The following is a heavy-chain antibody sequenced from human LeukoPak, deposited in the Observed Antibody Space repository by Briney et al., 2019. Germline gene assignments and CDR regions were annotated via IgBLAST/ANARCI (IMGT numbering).Heavy chain of an antibody. CDR2: IKSKTNGGTT. V-gene: IGHV3-15*01. CDR3: ATGGIVVVPTAPWAGFDY. D-gene: IGHD2-2*01. CDR1: GLTFSDAW. Sequence: GGSLRLSCVVSGLTFSDAWMNWVRQAPGKGLEWVGRIKSKTNGGTTEYAAPVKGRFAISRDDSRNTLYLQMNSLKTEGTAVYYCATGGIVVVPTAPWAGFDYWGQGTLVTVSS. J-gene: IGHJ4*02.